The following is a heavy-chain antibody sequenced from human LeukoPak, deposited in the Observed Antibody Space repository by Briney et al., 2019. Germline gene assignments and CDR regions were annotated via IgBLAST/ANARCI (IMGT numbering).Heavy chain of an antibody. CDR3: ARPSYGASDY. D-gene: IGHD4-17*01. CDR1: GYSFTSYW. CDR2: IYPDDSRT. V-gene: IGHV5-51*01. Sequence: KGGESLKISCKGSGYSFTSYWIGWVRQMPGKGLEWLGIIYPDDSRTRYSPSFQGQVTMSVDKSISTAYLQWSGLKASDTAMYYCARPSYGASDYWGQGTLVTVSS. J-gene: IGHJ4*02.